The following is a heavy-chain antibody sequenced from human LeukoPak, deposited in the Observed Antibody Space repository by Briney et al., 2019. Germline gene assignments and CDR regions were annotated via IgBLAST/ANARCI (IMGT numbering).Heavy chain of an antibody. CDR1: GFTFSGSA. CDR2: ISYSGANS. D-gene: IGHD3-22*01. Sequence: PGGSLRLSCAASGFTFSGSAMSWVRQAPGEGLEWVSLISYSGANSYYTDSVRGRFTISRDNAKNTLYLLMNSLRAEDTAVYYCARRLDSRHYYYYGMDVWGQGTTVTVSS. V-gene: IGHV3-23*01. J-gene: IGHJ6*02. CDR3: ARRLDSRHYYYYGMDV.